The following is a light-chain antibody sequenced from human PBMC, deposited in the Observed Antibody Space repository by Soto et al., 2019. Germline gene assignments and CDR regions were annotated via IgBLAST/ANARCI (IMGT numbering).Light chain of an antibody. V-gene: IGKV1-27*01. Sequence: DIPMTQSPSSLSASVGDRVTITCRASQGIKNHLAWYQQKPGKVPELLIYAASTLHSGVPSRFSGRGSGTEFTLTISGLQPEDVATYYCQKYDTAPFTFGPGTKVDFK. CDR2: AAS. CDR3: QKYDTAPFT. CDR1: QGIKNH. J-gene: IGKJ3*01.